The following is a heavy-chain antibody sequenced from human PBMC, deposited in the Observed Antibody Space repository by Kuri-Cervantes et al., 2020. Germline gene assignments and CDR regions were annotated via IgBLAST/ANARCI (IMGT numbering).Heavy chain of an antibody. Sequence: GGSLRLSCAASGFTFSSYEMNWARQAPGKGLEWVSYISSSGSTIYYADSVKGRFTISRDNAKNSLYLQMNSLRAEDTAVYYCARDRSNGDAFDIWGQGTMVTVSS. V-gene: IGHV3-48*03. CDR1: GFTFSSYE. J-gene: IGHJ3*02. CDR3: ARDRSNGDAFDI. CDR2: ISSSGSTI. D-gene: IGHD2-8*01.